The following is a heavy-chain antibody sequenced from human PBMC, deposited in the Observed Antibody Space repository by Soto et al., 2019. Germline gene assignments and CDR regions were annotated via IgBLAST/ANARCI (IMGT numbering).Heavy chain of an antibody. CDR1: GASISSGDYF. J-gene: IGHJ4*02. D-gene: IGHD5-12*01. V-gene: IGHV4-30-4*01. Sequence: PSETLSLTCTVSGASISSGDYFWSWIRQSPGKGLQWIGYIYDSGSSYYNPSLKSRVTMSVDTSKNQFSLKLSSVTAADTAVYYCAREKGYISGPKRFDYWGQGTRVTVSS. CDR2: IYDSGSS. CDR3: AREKGYISGPKRFDY.